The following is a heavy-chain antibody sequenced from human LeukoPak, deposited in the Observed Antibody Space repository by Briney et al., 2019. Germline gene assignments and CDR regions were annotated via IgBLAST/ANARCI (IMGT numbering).Heavy chain of an antibody. Sequence: ASVKVSCRASGGTFSSYAISWVRQAPGQGLEWMGGIIPIFGTANYAQKFQGRVTITADESTSTAYMELSSLRSEDTAVYYCASGIPEHTGGENWLDPWGQGTLVTVSS. V-gene: IGHV1-69*13. D-gene: IGHD2-2*01. CDR2: IIPIFGTA. CDR1: GGTFSSYA. J-gene: IGHJ5*02. CDR3: ASGIPEHTGGENWLDP.